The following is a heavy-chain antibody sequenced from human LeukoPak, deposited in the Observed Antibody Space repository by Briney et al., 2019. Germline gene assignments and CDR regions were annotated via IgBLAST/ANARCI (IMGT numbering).Heavy chain of an antibody. CDR1: GYTFTSYY. CDR3: ARDQANSPGY. CDR2: INPSGGST. Sequence: ASVKVSCKASGYTFTSYYMHWVRQAPGQGLEWMGIINPSGGSTNYAQKFQGRVTMIRDMSTSTVYMELSSLRSEDTAVYYCARDQANSPGYWGRGTLVTVSS. J-gene: IGHJ4*02. V-gene: IGHV1-46*01. D-gene: IGHD5-24*01.